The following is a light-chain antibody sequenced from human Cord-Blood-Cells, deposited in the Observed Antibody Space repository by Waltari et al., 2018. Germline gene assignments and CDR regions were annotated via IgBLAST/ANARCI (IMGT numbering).Light chain of an antibody. J-gene: IGLJ2*01. CDR2: QDS. Sequence: SYELPQPPSVSVSPGQPASITCSGAKLGDKYACWYQQKPGQSPVLVMYQDSKRPSGILERFSGSNAGNTATLTISGTQAMDEADYYCQVWDSSTVTFGGGTKLTVL. CDR1: KLGDKY. V-gene: IGLV3-1*01. CDR3: QVWDSSTVT.